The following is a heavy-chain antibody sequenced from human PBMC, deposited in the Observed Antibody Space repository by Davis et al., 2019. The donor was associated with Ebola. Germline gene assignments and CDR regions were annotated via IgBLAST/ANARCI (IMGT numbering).Heavy chain of an antibody. CDR3: ARLAGWGNYFDY. J-gene: IGHJ4*02. CDR1: GGSISSYY. D-gene: IGHD7-27*01. V-gene: IGHV4-59*08. CDR2: IYYSGST. Sequence: PGGSLRLSCTVSGGSISSYYWSWIRQPPGKGLEWIGYIYYSGSTNYNPSLKSRVTISVDTSKNQFSLKLSSVTAADTAVYYCARLAGWGNYFDYWGQGTLVTVSS.